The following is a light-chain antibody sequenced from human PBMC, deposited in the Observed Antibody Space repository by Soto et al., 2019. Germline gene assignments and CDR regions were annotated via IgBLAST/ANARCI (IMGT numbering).Light chain of an antibody. J-gene: IGLJ3*02. V-gene: IGLV1-47*02. Sequence: QSVLTQPPSASGTPGQRVTISCSGSSSNIGSNYVYWYQQLPGTAPKLLIYGNNLRPSVVPDRFSGSKSGSSASLAISWLRSDDEADYYCAACYDSLTGWVFCGGTKLTVL. CDR3: AACYDSLTGWV. CDR2: GNN. CDR1: SSNIGSNY.